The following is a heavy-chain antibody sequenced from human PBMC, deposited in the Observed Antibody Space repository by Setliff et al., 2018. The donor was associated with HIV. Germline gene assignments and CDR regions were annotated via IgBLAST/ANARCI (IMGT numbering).Heavy chain of an antibody. V-gene: IGHV1-46*01. CDR3: ARYCGGSDCYYFDY. Sequence: ASVKVSCKASGYDFSSYYMHWVRQVPGQGLEWMGIINPSGDTTSYAQKFQGRVTMTRDTSTTTDYLELSSLGSEDTAVYYCARYCGGSDCYYFDYWGQGTLGTVS. J-gene: IGHJ4*02. CDR1: GYDFSSYY. D-gene: IGHD2-21*01. CDR2: INPSGDTT.